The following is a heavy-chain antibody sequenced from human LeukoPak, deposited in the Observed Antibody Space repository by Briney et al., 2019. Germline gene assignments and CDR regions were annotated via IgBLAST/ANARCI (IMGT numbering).Heavy chain of an antibody. D-gene: IGHD3-22*01. V-gene: IGHV3-30*02. CDR2: IWYDGSNK. CDR1: GFTFSSYG. J-gene: IGHJ3*02. Sequence: QPGGSLRLSCAASGFTFSSYGMHWVRQAPGKGLEWVAVIWYDGSNKYYADSVKGRFTISRDNSKNTLYLQMNSLRAEDTAVYYCAKVGSRGRRVIVVPTHAFDIWGQGTMVTVSS. CDR3: AKVGSRGRRVIVVPTHAFDI.